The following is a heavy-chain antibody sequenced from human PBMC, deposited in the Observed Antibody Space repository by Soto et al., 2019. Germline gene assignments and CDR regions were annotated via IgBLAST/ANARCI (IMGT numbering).Heavy chain of an antibody. Sequence: GESLKISCKGSGYSFIIYCIGWVLQMPGKGLQLMGIIYPYDSETRYSPSFQGLVTIPADRSISTAYLQWSSLKTSDTAIYYCTRHTSDRYGPDSWGQGTLVTVSS. D-gene: IGHD5-18*01. CDR1: GYSFIIYC. CDR3: TRHTSDRYGPDS. V-gene: IGHV5-51*01. J-gene: IGHJ5*01. CDR2: IYPYDSET.